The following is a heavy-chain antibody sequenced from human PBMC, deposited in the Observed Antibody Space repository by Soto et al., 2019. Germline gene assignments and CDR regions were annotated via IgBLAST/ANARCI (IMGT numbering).Heavy chain of an antibody. D-gene: IGHD2-8*01. CDR3: AREGGDIVQMVYALPWY. J-gene: IGHJ4*02. V-gene: IGHV1-2*02. Sequence: EASVKVSCKASGYTFTDYYMHWVRQAPGQGLEWMGWINPNSGATSYAQRFQGRVTMTRDTSISTAYMELSRLTSDDTAVYYCAREGGDIVQMVYALPWYWGQGTLVTVS. CDR1: GYTFTDYY. CDR2: INPNSGAT.